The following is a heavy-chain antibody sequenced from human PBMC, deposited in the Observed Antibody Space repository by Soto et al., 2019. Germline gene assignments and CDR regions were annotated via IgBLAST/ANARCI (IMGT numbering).Heavy chain of an antibody. V-gene: IGHV4-39*02. D-gene: IGHD3-10*01. Sequence: SETLSLTCTVSGGSISSGDYYWSWIRQPPGKGLEWIGFIYYSGTTYYNPSLESRVTISIDASHFSLRLSSVTAADTAVYYCARRIYGSGSSFDYWGQGIMVTVSS. CDR3: ARRIYGSGSSFDY. CDR1: GGSISSGDYY. CDR2: IYYSGTT. J-gene: IGHJ4*02.